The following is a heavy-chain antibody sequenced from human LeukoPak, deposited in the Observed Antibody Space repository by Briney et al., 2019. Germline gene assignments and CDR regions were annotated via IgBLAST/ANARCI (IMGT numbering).Heavy chain of an antibody. CDR3: ARGPITMVRGAYFDY. Sequence: GSSVEVSCKASGGTFSSYAISWVRQAPGQGLEWMGRIVPILGIANYAQKFQGRVTITADKSTSTAYMELSSLRSEDTAVYYCARGPITMVRGAYFDYWGQGTLVTVSS. CDR2: IVPILGIA. J-gene: IGHJ4*02. CDR1: GGTFSSYA. V-gene: IGHV1-69*04. D-gene: IGHD3-10*01.